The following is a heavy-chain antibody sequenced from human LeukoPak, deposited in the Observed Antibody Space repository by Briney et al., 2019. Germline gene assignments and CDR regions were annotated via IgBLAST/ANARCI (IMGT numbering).Heavy chain of an antibody. CDR3: ARDPGRSGGSCYSDY. D-gene: IGHD2-15*01. CDR1: GITFGSYW. Sequence: GGSLRLSCAASGITFGSYWMTWVRQAPGKGLEWVSSISSSGTYIYYADSVKGRFTISRDNAKNSLYLHMNSLRAEDTAVYYCARDPGRSGGSCYSDYWGQGTLVTVSS. CDR2: ISSSGTYI. V-gene: IGHV3-21*01. J-gene: IGHJ4*02.